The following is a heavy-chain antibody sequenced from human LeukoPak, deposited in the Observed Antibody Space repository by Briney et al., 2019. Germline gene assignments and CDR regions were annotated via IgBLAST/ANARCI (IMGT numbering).Heavy chain of an antibody. D-gene: IGHD3-10*01. J-gene: IGHJ4*02. CDR1: GYTLTELS. CDR2: FDPEDGET. V-gene: IGHV1-24*01. Sequence: ASVKVSCKVSGYTLTELSMHWVRQAPGKGLEWMGGFDPEDGETIYAQKFQGRVTMTEDTSTDTAYMELSSLRSEDTGVYYCATGVNYGSGSYIFDYWGQGTLVTVSS. CDR3: ATGVNYGSGSYIFDY.